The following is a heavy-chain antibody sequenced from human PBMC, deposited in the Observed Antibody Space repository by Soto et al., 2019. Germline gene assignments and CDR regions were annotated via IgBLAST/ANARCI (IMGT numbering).Heavy chain of an antibody. J-gene: IGHJ4*02. CDR1: GGTFSSYA. Sequence: SVKVSCKASGGTFSSYAISWVRQAPGQGLEWMGGIIPIFGTANYAQKFQGRVTITADKSTSTAYMELSSLRSEDTAVYYCAWRDGYNYGYFDYWGQGTLVTVSS. CDR2: IIPIFGTA. V-gene: IGHV1-69*06. D-gene: IGHD5-12*01. CDR3: AWRDGYNYGYFDY.